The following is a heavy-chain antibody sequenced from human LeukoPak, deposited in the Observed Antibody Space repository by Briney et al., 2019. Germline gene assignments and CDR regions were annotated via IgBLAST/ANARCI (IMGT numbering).Heavy chain of an antibody. CDR2: ISGSSSYI. Sequence: PGGSLRLSCAASGFTFSSHWMSWVRQAPGKGLEWVSSISGSSSYIYYADSVKGRFTISRDNAKNSLYLQMNSLRAEDTAVYYCARGPPLGYWGQGTLVTVSS. V-gene: IGHV3-21*01. CDR1: GFTFSSHW. CDR3: ARGPPLGY. J-gene: IGHJ4*02.